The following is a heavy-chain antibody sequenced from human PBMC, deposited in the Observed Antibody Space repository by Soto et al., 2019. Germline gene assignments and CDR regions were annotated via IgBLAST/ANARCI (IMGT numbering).Heavy chain of an antibody. CDR2: IFYSGRT. D-gene: IGHD6-13*01. V-gene: IGHV4-31*03. J-gene: IGHJ6*02. CDR1: GASISSGSHY. CDR3: ARAAAGGRYYYYGMDV. Sequence: QVQLQESGPGLVKPSQTLSLTCTVSGASISSGSHYWSWIRQHSGKGLEWIGHIFYSGRTYYNPSLRSRVTISGDTSKNQFSLKLSSVTAADTAVYYCARAAAGGRYYYYGMDVWGQGTTVTVSS.